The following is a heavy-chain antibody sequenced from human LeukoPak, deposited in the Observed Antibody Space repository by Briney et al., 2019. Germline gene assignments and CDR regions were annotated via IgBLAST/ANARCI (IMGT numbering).Heavy chain of an antibody. V-gene: IGHV3-30*18. CDR1: GFTFSSYG. CDR2: ISYDGSNK. J-gene: IGHJ4*02. Sequence: GRSLRLSCAASGFTFSSYGMHWVRQAPGKGLEWVAVISYDGSNKYYADSVKGRFTISRDNSKNTLYLQMNSLRAEDTAVYYCAKVYPEDIVVVPAAIDYWGQGTLVTVSS. D-gene: IGHD2-2*01. CDR3: AKVYPEDIVVVPAAIDY.